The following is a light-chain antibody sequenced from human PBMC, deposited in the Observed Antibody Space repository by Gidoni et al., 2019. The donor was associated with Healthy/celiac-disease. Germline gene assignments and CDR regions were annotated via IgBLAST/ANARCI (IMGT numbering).Light chain of an antibody. Sequence: DIEMTQSPYSLSASVGDRVTITCRASQCIRNDLGWYQQKPEKAPKRLIYAASSLQSGVPSRFSGSGSVTEFTLTISSLQPEDFATYYCLRHNSYPWTFGQGTKVEIK. J-gene: IGKJ1*01. CDR3: LRHNSYPWT. V-gene: IGKV1-17*01. CDR1: QCIRND. CDR2: AAS.